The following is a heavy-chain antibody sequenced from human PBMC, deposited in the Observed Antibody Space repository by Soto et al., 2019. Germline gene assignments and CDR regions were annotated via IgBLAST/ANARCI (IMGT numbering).Heavy chain of an antibody. CDR2: IHQTGIT. CDR3: ARDRKESNYFDY. V-gene: IGHV4-30-2*01. Sequence: NPSETLSLTCAVSGGSISSGGYSWSWIRQPPGKGLEWIGYIHQTGITYYNPSLKSRVTISLDRSNNQFSLNLSSVTAADTAVYFCARDRKESNYFDYWGQGTLVTSPQ. CDR1: GGSISSGGYS. J-gene: IGHJ4*02.